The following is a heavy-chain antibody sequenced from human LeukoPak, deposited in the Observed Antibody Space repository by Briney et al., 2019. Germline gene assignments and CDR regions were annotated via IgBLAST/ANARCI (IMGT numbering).Heavy chain of an antibody. V-gene: IGHV1-69*04. CDR1: GYTFTSYA. J-gene: IGHJ4*02. D-gene: IGHD3-9*01. Sequence: SVKVSCKASGYTFTSYAISWVRQAPGQGLEWMGRIIPILGIANYAQKFQGRVTITADKSTSTAYMELSSLRSEDTAVYYCARVGRYFDTPETPTDWGQGTLVTVSS. CDR2: IIPILGIA. CDR3: ARVGRYFDTPETPTD.